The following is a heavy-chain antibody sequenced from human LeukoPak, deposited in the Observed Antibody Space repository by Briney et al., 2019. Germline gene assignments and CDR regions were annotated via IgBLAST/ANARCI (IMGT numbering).Heavy chain of an antibody. V-gene: IGHV1-2*02. CDR3: ARDCRDYTNFDY. CDR1: GYTFTGYY. CDR2: INPNSGGT. J-gene: IGHJ4*02. Sequence: ASVKVSCKASGYTFTGYYMHWVRQAPGRGLEWMGWINPNSGGTNYAQKFQGRVTMTRDTSISTAYMELSRLRSDDTAVYYCARDCRDYTNFDYWGQGTLVTVSS. D-gene: IGHD4-11*01.